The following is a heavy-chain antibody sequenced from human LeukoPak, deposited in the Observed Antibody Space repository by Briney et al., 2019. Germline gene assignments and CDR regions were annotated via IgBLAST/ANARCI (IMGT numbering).Heavy chain of an antibody. CDR2: MSNDGSNK. CDR1: GFPFSSYG. Sequence: GALRLSCAASGFPFSSYGMRWVRPAPGKGLEWVAAMSNDGSNKNYADSVKGRFTISRDNSKNTLYLQMNSLRVEDTAVYYCAMGMCGTNCFTPDYWGQGTLVTVSS. V-gene: IGHV3-30*03. CDR3: AMGMCGTNCFTPDY. J-gene: IGHJ4*02. D-gene: IGHD2-2*02.